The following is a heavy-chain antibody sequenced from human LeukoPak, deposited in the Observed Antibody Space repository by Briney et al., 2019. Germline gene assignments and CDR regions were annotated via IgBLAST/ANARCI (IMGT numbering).Heavy chain of an antibody. Sequence: PSETLSLTCTVSGGSISSYYWSWIRQPPGKGLEWIGYIYYSGSTYYNPSLKSRVTISVDTSKNQFSLKLSSVTAADTAVYYCARGLPYYYGSGSYYNADYYYYMDVWGKGTTVTVSS. CDR2: IYYSGST. CDR1: GGSISSYY. J-gene: IGHJ6*03. V-gene: IGHV4-59*12. CDR3: ARGLPYYYGSGSYYNADYYYYMDV. D-gene: IGHD3-10*01.